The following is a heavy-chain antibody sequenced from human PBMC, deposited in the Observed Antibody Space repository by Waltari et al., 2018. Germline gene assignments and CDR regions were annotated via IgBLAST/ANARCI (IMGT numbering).Heavy chain of an antibody. CDR3: TREGYSYGWSYYYGMDV. Sequence: EVQLVESGGGLVQPGRSLRLSCTASGFTFGDYAMSWFRQAPGKGLEWVGFIRSKAYGGTTEYAASVKDRFTISRDDSKSIAYLQMNSLKTEDTAVYYCTREGYSYGWSYYYGMDVWGQGTTVTVSS. D-gene: IGHD5-18*01. J-gene: IGHJ6*02. V-gene: IGHV3-49*03. CDR1: GFTFGDYA. CDR2: IRSKAYGGTT.